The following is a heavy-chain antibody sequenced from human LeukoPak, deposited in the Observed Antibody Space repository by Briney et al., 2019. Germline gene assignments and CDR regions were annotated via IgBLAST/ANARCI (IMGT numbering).Heavy chain of an antibody. D-gene: IGHD5-18*01. CDR1: GGSISSGSYY. J-gene: IGHJ6*03. CDR3: ARVTTAMVSGLVDARSGLRNYYYMDV. Sequence: SQTLSLTCTVSGGSISSGSYYWSWIRQPPGKGLEWIGYIYYSGSTNYNPSLKSRVTISVDTSKNQFSLKLSSVTAADTAVYYCARVTTAMVSGLVDARSGLRNYYYMDVWGKGTTVTVSS. CDR2: IYYSGST. V-gene: IGHV4-61*01.